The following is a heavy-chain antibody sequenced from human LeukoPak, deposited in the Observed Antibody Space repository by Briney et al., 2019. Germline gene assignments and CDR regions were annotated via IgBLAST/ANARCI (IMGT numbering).Heavy chain of an antibody. CDR2: IRYDGSNK. J-gene: IGHJ4*02. V-gene: IGHV3-30*02. D-gene: IGHD1-26*01. CDR1: GFTFSSYG. CDR3: AREAPGIVGATYDY. Sequence: GGSLRLSCAASGFTFSSYGMHWVRQAPGKGLEWVAFIRYDGSNKYYADSVKGRFTISRDNSKNTLYLQMNSLRAEDTAVYYCAREAPGIVGATYDYWGQGTLVTVSS.